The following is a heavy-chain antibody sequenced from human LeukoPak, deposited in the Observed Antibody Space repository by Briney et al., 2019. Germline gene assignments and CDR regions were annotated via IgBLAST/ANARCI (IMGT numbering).Heavy chain of an antibody. CDR2: ISYSGST. Sequence: SETLSLTCTASGDSISSSYWSWIWQPPGKGLEWIGYISYSGSTSSNPSLRSRVTISVDTSKNQFSLRLTSVTAADTAMYYCARGGQLNWFDPWGQGTLVTVSS. D-gene: IGHD5-18*01. CDR1: GDSISSSY. CDR3: ARGGQLNWFDP. V-gene: IGHV4-59*01. J-gene: IGHJ5*02.